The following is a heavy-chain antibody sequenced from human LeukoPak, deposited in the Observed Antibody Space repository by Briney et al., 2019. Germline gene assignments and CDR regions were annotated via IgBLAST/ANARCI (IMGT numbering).Heavy chain of an antibody. CDR3: ARDDSGSYYFDAFDI. Sequence: SETLSLTCTVSGGSISSGDYYWSWIRQPPGKGLEWIGYIYYSGSTYYNPSLKSRVTISVDTSKNQFSLKLSSVTAADTAVYYCARDDSGSYYFDAFDIWGQGTMVTVSS. V-gene: IGHV4-30-4*01. D-gene: IGHD1-26*01. CDR1: GGSISSGDYY. J-gene: IGHJ3*02. CDR2: IYYSGST.